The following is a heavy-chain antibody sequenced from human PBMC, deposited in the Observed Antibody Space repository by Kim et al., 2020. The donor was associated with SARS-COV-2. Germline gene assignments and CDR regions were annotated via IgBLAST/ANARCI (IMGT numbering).Heavy chain of an antibody. V-gene: IGHV1-69*04. J-gene: IGHJ4*02. CDR1: RGTFSSYA. CDR2: IIPILGIA. Sequence: SVKVSCKASRGTFSSYAISWVRQAPGQGLEWMGRIIPILGIANYAQKFQGRVTITADKSTSTAYMELRSLRSEDTAVYYCARSSLAAMVEPEDYWGQGTLVTVSS. CDR3: ARSSLAAMVEPEDY. D-gene: IGHD5-18*01.